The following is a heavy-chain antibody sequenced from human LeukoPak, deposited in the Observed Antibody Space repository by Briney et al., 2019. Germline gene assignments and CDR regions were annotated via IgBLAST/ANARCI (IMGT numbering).Heavy chain of an antibody. CDR2: ISYDGSNK. CDR1: GYTFTGYY. J-gene: IGHJ5*02. Sequence: SCKASGYTFTGYYMHWVRQAPGKGLEWVAVISYDGSNKYYADSVKGRFTISRDNSKNTLYLQMNSLRAEDTAVYYCARAIISRWLQLPIGFDPWGQGTLVTVSS. V-gene: IGHV3-30*04. CDR3: ARAIISRWLQLPIGFDP. D-gene: IGHD5-24*01.